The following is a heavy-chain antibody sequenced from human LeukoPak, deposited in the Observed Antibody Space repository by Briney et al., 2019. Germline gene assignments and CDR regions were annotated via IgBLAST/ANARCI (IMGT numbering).Heavy chain of an antibody. Sequence: GGSLRLSCAASGFTFSSYGMHWVRQALGKGLEWVTFIRYDGSDKYYADSVKGRFTISRDNSKNTLYLQMNGLRAEDTAFYYCAKDSSGSYNYFDYWGQGTLVTVSS. D-gene: IGHD1-26*01. CDR1: GFTFSSYG. CDR2: IRYDGSDK. CDR3: AKDSSGSYNYFDY. J-gene: IGHJ4*02. V-gene: IGHV3-30*02.